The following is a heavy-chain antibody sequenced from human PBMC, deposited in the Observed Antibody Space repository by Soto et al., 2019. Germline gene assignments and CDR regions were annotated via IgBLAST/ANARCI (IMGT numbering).Heavy chain of an antibody. J-gene: IGHJ4*02. CDR3: AGNTNYVSGSYIDY. CDR2: IYYSGST. D-gene: IGHD3-10*01. Sequence: QVQLQESGPGLVRPSETLSLTCTVSGGSVSSGSYYWSWIRQPPGKGLEWIGYIYYSGSTNYNPSLKGRVTISVDTSENQFSLKLSSVTAADTAVYFCAGNTNYVSGSYIDYWGQGTLVTVSS. V-gene: IGHV4-61*01. CDR1: GGSVSSGSYY.